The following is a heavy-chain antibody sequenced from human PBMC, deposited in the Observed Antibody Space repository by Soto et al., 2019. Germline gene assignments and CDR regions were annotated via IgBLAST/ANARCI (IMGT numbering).Heavy chain of an antibody. Sequence: GASVKVSCKASGYRFTSYAMHWVRQAPGPRLEWMGWINPGNGKTEYSQHFQGRVTIARDTSASTAYMELSSLTSEGTAVYYCARGAGPTVYYGMEVWGQGTTVTVSS. CDR3: ARGAGPTVYYGMEV. J-gene: IGHJ6*02. V-gene: IGHV1-3*01. D-gene: IGHD1-1*01. CDR1: GYRFTSYA. CDR2: INPGNGKT.